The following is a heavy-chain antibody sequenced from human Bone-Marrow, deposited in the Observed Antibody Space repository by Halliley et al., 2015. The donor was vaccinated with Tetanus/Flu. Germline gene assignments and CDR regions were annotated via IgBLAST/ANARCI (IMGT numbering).Heavy chain of an antibody. D-gene: IGHD2-8*02. J-gene: IGHJ4*02. CDR2: IYPGDSDT. V-gene: IGHV5-51*01. Sequence: QLVQSGAEVKKPGESLRISCKGSGYSFTNYWVGWVRQMPEKGLEWMGLIYPGDSDTRYSPSFQGQVTISVDKSISTAYLQWSSLKASDTAMYYCARGGLVVNATNYFDHWGQGTLVAVSS. CDR3: ARGGLVVNATNYFDH. CDR1: GYSFTNYW.